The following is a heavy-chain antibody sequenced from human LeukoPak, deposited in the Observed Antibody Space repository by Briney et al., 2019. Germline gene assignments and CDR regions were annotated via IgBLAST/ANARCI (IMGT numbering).Heavy chain of an antibody. CDR3: AKFRMITFGGVIGYFGY. J-gene: IGHJ4*02. CDR1: GFTFSSYA. CDR2: ISGSGGST. Sequence: GGSLRLSCAASGFTFSSYAMSWVRQAPGKGLEWVSAISGSGGSTYYADSVKGRFTISRDNSKNTRYLQMNSLRAEDTAVYYCAKFRMITFGGVIGYFGYWGQGTLVTVSS. V-gene: IGHV3-23*01. D-gene: IGHD3-16*02.